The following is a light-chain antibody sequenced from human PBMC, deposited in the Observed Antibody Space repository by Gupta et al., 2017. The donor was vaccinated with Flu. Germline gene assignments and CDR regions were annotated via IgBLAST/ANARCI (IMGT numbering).Light chain of an antibody. CDR2: RNR. Sequence: SVLTQPPSASGTPGHRVTISCSGSSSNSGSDYVFWYQQRPGAAPKLFSYRNRQRPSGVPVRFSGSKSGTSASLAISGLRAEDEADYYCASWDDSLSGYVFGTGTKVTGL. J-gene: IGLJ1*01. V-gene: IGLV1-47*01. CDR3: ASWDDSLSGYV. CDR1: SSNSGSDY.